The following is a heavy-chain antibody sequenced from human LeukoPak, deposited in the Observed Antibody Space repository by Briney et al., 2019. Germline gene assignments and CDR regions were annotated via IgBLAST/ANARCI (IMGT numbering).Heavy chain of an antibody. J-gene: IGHJ4*02. CDR3: ARLHDYGDYYADY. CDR2: VYYSGNT. D-gene: IGHD4-17*01. CDR1: GDSIRSNNY. Sequence: SETLSLTCNVSGDSIRSNNYWGWIRQPPGKGLEWIGDVYYSGNTKYTPSLKSRVTISVDTSKNQFSLKLSSVTAADTAVYYCARLHDYGDYYADYWGQGTLVTVSS. V-gene: IGHV4-39*01.